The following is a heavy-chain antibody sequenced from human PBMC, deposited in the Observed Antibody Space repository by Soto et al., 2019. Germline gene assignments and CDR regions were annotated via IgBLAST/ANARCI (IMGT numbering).Heavy chain of an antibody. CDR2: ISWNSGSI. V-gene: IGHV3-9*01. Sequence: EVRLVESGGGLVQPGRSLRLSCAASGFTFDDYAMHWVRQAPGKGLEWVSGISWNSGSIGYADSVKGRFTISRDNAKNSLYLQMNSLRAEDTALYYCAKSLTSSGWLFDYWGQGTLVTVSS. D-gene: IGHD6-19*01. J-gene: IGHJ4*02. CDR1: GFTFDDYA. CDR3: AKSLTSSGWLFDY.